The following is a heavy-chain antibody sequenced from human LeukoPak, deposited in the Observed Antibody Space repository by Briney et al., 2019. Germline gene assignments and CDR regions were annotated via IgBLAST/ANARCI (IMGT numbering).Heavy chain of an antibody. CDR2: ISAYNGNT. D-gene: IGHD5-18*01. CDR1: GYTFTNNG. Sequence: VSVKVSCKASGYTFTNNGINWVRQAPGQGLEWMGWISAYNGNTEYAQKLQGRVTMTTDTSTSTACMELRSLRSDDTAVYYCVRDFKGYTYVYDYWGQGTLVTVSS. V-gene: IGHV1-18*01. J-gene: IGHJ4*02. CDR3: VRDFKGYTYVYDY.